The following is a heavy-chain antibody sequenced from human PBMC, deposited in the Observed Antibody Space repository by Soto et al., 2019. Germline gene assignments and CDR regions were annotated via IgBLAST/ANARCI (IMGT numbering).Heavy chain of an antibody. CDR1: GFTFDDYA. CDR3: AKDRGSGSYAANYYYGMDV. V-gene: IGHV3-9*01. Sequence: GGSLRLSCAASGFTFDDYAMHWVRQAPGKGLEWVSGINWNSGSIGYADSVKGRFTISRDNAKTSLYLQMNSLRAEDTALYYCAKDRGSGSYAANYYYGMDVWGQGTTVTV. D-gene: IGHD3-10*01. J-gene: IGHJ6*02. CDR2: INWNSGSI.